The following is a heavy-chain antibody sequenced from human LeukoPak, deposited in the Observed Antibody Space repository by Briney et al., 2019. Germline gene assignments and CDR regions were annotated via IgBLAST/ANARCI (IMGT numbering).Heavy chain of an antibody. Sequence: ASVKVSCKASGYTFTSYYMHWVRQAPGQGLEWMGWMNPNSGNTGYAQKFQGRVTMTRNTSISTAYMELSSLRSEDTAVYYCARVPDYGDYRNYYYYYYMDVWGKGTTVTISS. CDR3: ARVPDYGDYRNYYYYYYMDV. CDR1: GYTFTSYY. J-gene: IGHJ6*03. CDR2: MNPNSGNT. D-gene: IGHD4-17*01. V-gene: IGHV1-8*02.